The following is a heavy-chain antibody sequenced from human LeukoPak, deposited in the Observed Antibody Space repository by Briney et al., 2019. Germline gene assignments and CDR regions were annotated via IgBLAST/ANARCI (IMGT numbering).Heavy chain of an antibody. CDR2: IYPGDSDS. D-gene: IGHD1-26*01. CDR1: GYSFTSYW. Sequence: GESLKISCKGSGYSFTSYWIGGVRRMPGKGLEGMGIIYPGDSDSRYSPSFQGQVTISANNSISTAYLQWSSLKASDTAMYYGARIAGATVPDYWGQGTLVTVSS. V-gene: IGHV5-51*01. J-gene: IGHJ4*02. CDR3: ARIAGATVPDY.